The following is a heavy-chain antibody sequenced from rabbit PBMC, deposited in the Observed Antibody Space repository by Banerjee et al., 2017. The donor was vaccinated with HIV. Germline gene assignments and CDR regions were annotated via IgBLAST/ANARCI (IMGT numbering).Heavy chain of an antibody. J-gene: IGHJ4*01. D-gene: IGHD6-1*01. CDR2: INTNTGNT. Sequence: PGKGLEWIACINTNTGNTVYASWAKGPFTISKTSSTTVTLQMTSLTAADTATYFCARDPAGYADYGSVIGFNLWGPGTLVTVS. V-gene: IGHV1S40*01. CDR3: ARDPAGYADYGSVIGFNL.